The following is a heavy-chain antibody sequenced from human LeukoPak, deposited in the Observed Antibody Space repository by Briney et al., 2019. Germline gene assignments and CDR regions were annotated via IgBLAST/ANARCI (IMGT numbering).Heavy chain of an antibody. CDR2: IYYSGST. V-gene: IGHV4-59*01. Sequence: PSETLSLTCTVSGSSISSYYWSWIRQPPGKGLEWIGYIYYSGSTNCNPSLKSRVTISVDTSKNQFSLKLSSVTAADTAVYYCARVIYRSGYLPDYWGQGTLVTVSS. D-gene: IGHD3-22*01. J-gene: IGHJ4*02. CDR3: ARVIYRSGYLPDY. CDR1: GSSISSYY.